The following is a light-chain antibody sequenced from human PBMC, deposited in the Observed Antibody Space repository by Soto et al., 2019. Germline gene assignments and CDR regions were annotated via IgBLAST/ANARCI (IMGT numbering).Light chain of an antibody. Sequence: EIVMTQSPATLSVSPGERATLSCRASQSVSSNLAWYQQKPGQAPRLLIYDASTRATGVPARFSSSGSGTDFTLTISSLQSEDFAVYYCQQYNKWYTFGQGTKLEIK. J-gene: IGKJ2*01. CDR3: QQYNKWYT. CDR1: QSVSSN. CDR2: DAS. V-gene: IGKV3-15*01.